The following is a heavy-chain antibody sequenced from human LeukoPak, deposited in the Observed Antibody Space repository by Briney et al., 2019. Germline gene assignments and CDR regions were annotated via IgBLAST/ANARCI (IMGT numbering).Heavy chain of an antibody. V-gene: IGHV3-23*01. Sequence: GGSLRLSCAASGFTFKSYAMSWVRQAPGKGLEWVSAISGGGGSTYYADSVKGRFTVSRDNSKNTLYLDMNSLRVGDTAVYYCAKDQGIVVVAADFDYWGQGTLVTVSS. CDR1: GFTFKSYA. D-gene: IGHD2-15*01. CDR2: ISGGGGST. CDR3: AKDQGIVVVAADFDY. J-gene: IGHJ4*02.